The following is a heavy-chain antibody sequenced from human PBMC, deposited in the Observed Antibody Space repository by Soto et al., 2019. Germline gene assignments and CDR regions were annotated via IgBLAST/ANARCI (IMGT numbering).Heavy chain of an antibody. Sequence: EEQVSESGGGLVQPGGSLRLSCAASGFNFNTFAMSWIREAPGKGLERVSHISSSGGSTDYADAVRGRFTISRDNSKNTLFLQVNSLREDDTAIYYCAKDPPSPWTVNWVDRCGEGALVSVSS. CDR1: GFNFNTFA. V-gene: IGHV3-23*01. D-gene: IGHD1-1*01. CDR3: AKDPPSPWTVNWVDR. CDR2: ISSSGGST. J-gene: IGHJ5*02.